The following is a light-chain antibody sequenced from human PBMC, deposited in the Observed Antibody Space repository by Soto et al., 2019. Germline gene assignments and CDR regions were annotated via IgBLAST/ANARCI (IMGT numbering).Light chain of an antibody. Sequence: LTQPPSASGSPGQSVTISCTGTSSDVGGYNYVSWYQQYPGRAPKLMIYEVTKRPSGVPDRFSGSKSGNTASLTVSGLQAEDEADYYCSSYAASNNFYFVFGGGTKVTVL. CDR3: SSYAASNNFYFV. CDR1: SSDVGGYNY. J-gene: IGLJ3*02. V-gene: IGLV2-8*01. CDR2: EVT.